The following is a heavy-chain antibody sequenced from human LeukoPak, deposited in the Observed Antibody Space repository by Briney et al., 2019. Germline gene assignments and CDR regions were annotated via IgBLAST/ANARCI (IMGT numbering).Heavy chain of an antibody. Sequence: ASVKVSCKASGYTFTGYYMHWVRQAPGQGLEWMGWINPNSGGTNYAQKFQGRVTMTRDTSITTPYMQLSRLRSDDTAVYYCARGHDSNAGPIDYWGQGTLVTVSS. V-gene: IGHV1-2*02. CDR1: GYTFTGYY. CDR2: INPNSGGT. CDR3: ARGHDSNAGPIDY. J-gene: IGHJ4*02. D-gene: IGHD3-22*01.